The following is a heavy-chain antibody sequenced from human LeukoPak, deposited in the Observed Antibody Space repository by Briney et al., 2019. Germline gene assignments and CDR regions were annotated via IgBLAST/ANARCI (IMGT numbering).Heavy chain of an antibody. CDR1: GGSITGYH. CDR3: ARRNDFDI. V-gene: IGHV4-4*08. CDR2: IYSSETT. Sequence: SETLSLTCTVSGGSITGYHWSWIRQPPGKGLEWIGYIYSSETTNYKPSPKSRVTISADTSKNQFSLKLTSVTAADTAIYYCARRNDFDIWGQGTMVTVSS. J-gene: IGHJ3*02.